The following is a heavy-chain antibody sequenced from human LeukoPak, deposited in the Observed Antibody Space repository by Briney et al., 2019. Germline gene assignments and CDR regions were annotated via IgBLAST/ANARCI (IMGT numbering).Heavy chain of an antibody. V-gene: IGHV3-23*01. CDR3: AKRGSTTYHFDS. J-gene: IGHJ4*02. Sequence: GGSLRLSCAASGLTFSNFAMRWVRRAPGKGLEWVSSISGNGVGTYYADSVKGRFTISRDNSKNSLNLQMNSLRVEDTAVYYCAKRGSTTYHFDSWGQGTLVTVSS. CDR2: ISGNGVGT. CDR1: GLTFSNFA. D-gene: IGHD2-2*01.